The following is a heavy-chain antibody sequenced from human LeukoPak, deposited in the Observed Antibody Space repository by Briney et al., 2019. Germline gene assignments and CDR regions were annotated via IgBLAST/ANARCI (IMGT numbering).Heavy chain of an antibody. Sequence: GASVKVSCKASGYTFTSYDINWVRQATGQGLEWMGWMNPNSGNTGYAQKFQGRVTITRTTSISTAYMELSSLRSEDTAVYYCARGPPADFWSGYYYFDYWGQGTLVTVSS. CDR1: GYTFTSYD. D-gene: IGHD3-3*01. V-gene: IGHV1-8*03. J-gene: IGHJ4*02. CDR2: MNPNSGNT. CDR3: ARGPPADFWSGYYYFDY.